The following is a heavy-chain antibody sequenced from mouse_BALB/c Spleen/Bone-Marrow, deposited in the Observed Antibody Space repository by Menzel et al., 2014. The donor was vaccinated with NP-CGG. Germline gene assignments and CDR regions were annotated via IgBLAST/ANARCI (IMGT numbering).Heavy chain of an antibody. CDR1: GFTFSSFG. CDR3: AREDYGGVYYFDY. D-gene: IGHD1-1*01. J-gene: IGHJ2*01. CDR2: ISSGSSTI. Sequence: EVKLEESGGGLVQPGGSRKLSCAASGFTFSSFGMHWVRQAPEKGLEWVAYISSGSSTIYYADTVKGRFTISRDNPKNTLFLQMTSLRSEDTAMYYCAREDYGGVYYFDYWGQGTTLTVSS. V-gene: IGHV5-17*02.